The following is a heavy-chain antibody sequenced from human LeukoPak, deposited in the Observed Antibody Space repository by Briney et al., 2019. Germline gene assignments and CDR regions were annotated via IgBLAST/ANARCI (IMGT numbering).Heavy chain of an antibody. J-gene: IGHJ5*02. D-gene: IGHD2-2*01. V-gene: IGHV4-34*01. CDR2: INHSGST. Sequence: SETLSLTCAVYGGSFSGYYWSWIRQPPGKGLEWIGEINHSGSTNYNPSLKSRVTISVDTSKNQFSLKLSSVTAADTAVYYCARAARRYCSGTNCSVPRYWFDPWGQGTLVTVSS. CDR1: GGSFSGYY. CDR3: ARAARRYCSGTNCSVPRYWFDP.